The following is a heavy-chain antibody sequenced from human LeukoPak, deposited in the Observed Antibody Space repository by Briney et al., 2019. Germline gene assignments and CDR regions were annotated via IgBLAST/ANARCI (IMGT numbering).Heavy chain of an antibody. J-gene: IGHJ4*02. D-gene: IGHD5-18*01. CDR3: AKDLGAPGYSYGFDY. Sequence: GGSLRLSCAASGFTFSKYAMTWVRQAPGKGLEWVSGISGSGGSSYYADSVKGRFTISRDNSKKTLYLQMNSLRAEDTAVYYCAKDLGAPGYSYGFDYWGQGTLVTVSS. V-gene: IGHV3-23*01. CDR1: GFTFSKYA. CDR2: ISGSGGSS.